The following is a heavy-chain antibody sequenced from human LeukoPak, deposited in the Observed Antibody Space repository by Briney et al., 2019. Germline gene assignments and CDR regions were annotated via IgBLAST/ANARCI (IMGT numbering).Heavy chain of an antibody. CDR1: GFTFSSYS. Sequence: PGGSLRLSCAASGFTFSSYSMNWVRQAPGKGLEWVSSISSSSSYIYYADSVKGRFTISRDNAKNSLYLQMNSLRAEDTAVYYCARIGVTMVRGVIIWSGFDPWGQGTLVTVSS. CDR2: ISSSSSYI. J-gene: IGHJ5*02. D-gene: IGHD3-10*01. V-gene: IGHV3-21*01. CDR3: ARIGVTMVRGVIIWSGFDP.